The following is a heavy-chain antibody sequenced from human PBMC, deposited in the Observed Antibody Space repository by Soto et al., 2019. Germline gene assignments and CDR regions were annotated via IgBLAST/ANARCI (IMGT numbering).Heavy chain of an antibody. J-gene: IGHJ5*02. CDR2: IYYSGST. D-gene: IGHD3-16*02. Sequence: QVQLQESGPGLVKPSQTLSLTCTVSGGSISSGDYYWSWIRQPPGKGLEGIGYIYYSGSTYYNPSLKSRVTISVDTSKNQFSLKLSSVTAADTAVYYCARGVEDYVWGSYRPYWFDPWGQGTLVTVSS. CDR1: GGSISSGDYY. V-gene: IGHV4-30-4*01. CDR3: ARGVEDYVWGSYRPYWFDP.